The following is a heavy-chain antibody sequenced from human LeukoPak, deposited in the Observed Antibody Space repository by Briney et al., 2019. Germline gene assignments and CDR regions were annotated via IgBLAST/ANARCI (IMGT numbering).Heavy chain of an antibody. Sequence: ASVKVSCKASGGTFSSYAISWVRQAPGQGLEWMGRIIPTFGTANYAQKFQGRVTITTDESTSTAYMELSSLRSEDTAVYYCARVYYYGSGSYWNNWFDPWGQGTLVTVSS. J-gene: IGHJ5*02. CDR2: IIPTFGTA. D-gene: IGHD3-10*01. CDR1: GGTFSSYA. V-gene: IGHV1-69*05. CDR3: ARVYYYGSGSYWNNWFDP.